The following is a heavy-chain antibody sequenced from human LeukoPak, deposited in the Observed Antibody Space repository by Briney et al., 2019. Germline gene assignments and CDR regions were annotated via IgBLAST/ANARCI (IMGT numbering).Heavy chain of an antibody. CDR1: GGSISSSSYY. V-gene: IGHV4-39*01. Sequence: TLSLTCTVSGGSISSSSYYWGWIRQPPGKGLEWIGSIQRYGRTYYNPSLKSRVTISVATSKNQFSLKLSSVTYADTAVYYCVRQRASSWDYYYYYYMDVWGKGTTVTVPS. CDR2: IQRYGRT. CDR3: VRQRASSWDYYYYYYMDV. D-gene: IGHD6-6*01. J-gene: IGHJ6*03.